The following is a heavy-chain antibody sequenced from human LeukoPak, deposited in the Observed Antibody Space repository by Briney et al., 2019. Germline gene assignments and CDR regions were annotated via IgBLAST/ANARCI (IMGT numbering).Heavy chain of an antibody. J-gene: IGHJ4*02. V-gene: IGHV3-23*01. D-gene: IGHD3-22*01. Sequence: GGSLRLSCAASGFTFSSYAMSWVRQAPGKGLEWVSAISGSGGSTYYADSVKGRFTISRDNSKNTLYLQMNSLRAEDTAVYYCAKGGYYDSSGYYNYFDYWGQGTLVTVSS. CDR1: GFTFSSYA. CDR3: AKGGYYDSSGYYNYFDY. CDR2: ISGSGGST.